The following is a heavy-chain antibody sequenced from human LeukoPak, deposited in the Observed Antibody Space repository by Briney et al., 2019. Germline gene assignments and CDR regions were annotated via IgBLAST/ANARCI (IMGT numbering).Heavy chain of an antibody. D-gene: IGHD2-2*01. V-gene: IGHV1-69*02. CDR1: GGTFSSYT. CDR2: IIPILGIA. Sequence: SVKVPCKASGGTFSSYTISWVRQAPGQGLEWMGRIIPILGIANYAQKFQGRVTITADKSTSTAYMELSSLRSEDTAVYYCARLVPAATPDSKNRDCWGQGTLVTVSS. CDR3: ARLVPAATPDSKNRDC. J-gene: IGHJ4*02.